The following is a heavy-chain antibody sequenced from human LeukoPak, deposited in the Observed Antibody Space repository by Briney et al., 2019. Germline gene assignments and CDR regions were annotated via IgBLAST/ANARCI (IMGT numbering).Heavy chain of an antibody. D-gene: IGHD4-17*01. CDR1: GFTFSSYA. Sequence: PGGSLRLSCAASGFTFSSYAMHWVRQAPGKGLEWVAVISYDGSNKYYADSVKGRFTISRDNSKNTLYLQMNSLRAEDTAVYYCARDADPTVPKGYFDYWGQGTLVTVSS. V-gene: IGHV3-30-3*01. CDR3: ARDADPTVPKGYFDY. CDR2: ISYDGSNK. J-gene: IGHJ4*02.